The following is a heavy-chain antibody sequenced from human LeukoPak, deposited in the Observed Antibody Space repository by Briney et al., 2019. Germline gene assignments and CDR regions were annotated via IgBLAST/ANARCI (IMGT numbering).Heavy chain of an antibody. CDR2: IHGDGSST. J-gene: IGHJ4*02. D-gene: IGHD3-10*01. Sequence: GGSLRLSRAASGFTFSSYWMHWVRQAPGKGLVWVSRIHGDGSSTSYADSVRGRFTISRDDAKSTLYLQMNSLRAEDTAVYYCARSGSAYYFDYWGQGTLVTVSS. V-gene: IGHV3-74*01. CDR1: GFTFSSYW. CDR3: ARSGSAYYFDY.